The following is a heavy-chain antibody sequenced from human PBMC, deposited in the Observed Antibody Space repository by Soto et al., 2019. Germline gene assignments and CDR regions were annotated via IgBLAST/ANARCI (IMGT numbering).Heavy chain of an antibody. CDR1: GYTFTSYY. CDR2: INPSGGST. D-gene: IGHD2-15*01. CDR3: ASLGYCIGGSCYSGANNQNYFDY. V-gene: IGHV1-46*03. J-gene: IGHJ4*02. Sequence: ASVKVSCEASGYTFTSYYMHWVRQAPGQGLEWMGIINPSGGSTSYAQKFQGRVTMTRDTSTSTVYMEPSSLRSEDTAVYYCASLGYCIGGSCYSGANNQNYFDYWGQGTLVTLSS.